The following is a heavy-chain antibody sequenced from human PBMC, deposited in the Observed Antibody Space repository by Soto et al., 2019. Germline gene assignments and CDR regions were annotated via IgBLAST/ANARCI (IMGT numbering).Heavy chain of an antibody. CDR1: GFSFSNYA. Sequence: PGGSLRLSCAASGFSFSNYAMNWVRQAPGKGLEWVSGISASGGATYYIDSVEGRFTISRDNSRNTLYLQMNSLRAEDTAVYYCARDLGFCSSTSCYVAAFDIWGQGTMVTVSS. V-gene: IGHV3-23*01. J-gene: IGHJ3*02. CDR3: ARDLGFCSSTSCYVAAFDI. CDR2: ISASGGAT. D-gene: IGHD2-2*01.